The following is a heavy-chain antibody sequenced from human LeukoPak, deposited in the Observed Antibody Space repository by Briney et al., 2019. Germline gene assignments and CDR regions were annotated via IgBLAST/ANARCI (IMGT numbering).Heavy chain of an antibody. V-gene: IGHV3-53*01. CDR1: GFTVSSNY. J-gene: IGHJ4*02. CDR2: TYSGGST. CDR3: ARAGIVGAPDY. Sequence: GGSLRLSCAASGFTVSSNYMSWVRQAPGKGLEWVSVTYSGGSTYYADSVKGRFTISRDNSKNTLYLQMNSLRAEDTAVYYCARAGIVGAPDYWGQGTLVTVSS. D-gene: IGHD1-26*01.